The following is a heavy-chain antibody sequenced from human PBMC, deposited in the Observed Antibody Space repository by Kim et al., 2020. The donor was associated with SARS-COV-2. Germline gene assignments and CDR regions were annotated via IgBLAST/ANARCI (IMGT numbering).Heavy chain of an antibody. CDR3: ARTPSIAAGRGAFDI. V-gene: IGHV4-61*02. J-gene: IGHJ3*02. Sequence: SETLSLTCTVSGGSISSGSYYWSWIRQPAGKGLEWIGRIYTSGSTNYNPSLKSRVTISVDTSKNQFSLKLSSVTAADTAVYYCARTPSIAAGRGAFDIWGQGTMVTVSS. CDR2: IYTSGST. D-gene: IGHD6-13*01. CDR1: GGSISSGSYY.